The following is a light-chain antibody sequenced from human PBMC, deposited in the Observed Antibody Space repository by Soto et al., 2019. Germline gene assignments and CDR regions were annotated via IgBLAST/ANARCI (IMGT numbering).Light chain of an antibody. CDR3: SSYTSSYTYV. J-gene: IGLJ1*01. CDR2: EVS. Sequence: QSVLTQPASVSGSPGQSITLSCPGTSSDVGGYNYFSWYQQLTGNAPKLMIYEVSNRPSGVSNRFSGSKSGNTASLTISGLQAEDEADYYCSSYTSSYTYVFGTGTKVTVL. V-gene: IGLV2-14*01. CDR1: SSDVGGYNY.